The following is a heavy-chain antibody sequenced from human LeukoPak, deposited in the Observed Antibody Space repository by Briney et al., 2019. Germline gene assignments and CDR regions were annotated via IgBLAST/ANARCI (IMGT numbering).Heavy chain of an antibody. V-gene: IGHV4-59*01. CDR3: ARGVEEWLFDH. CDR1: GGSISSYY. Sequence: SETLSLTCTVSGGSISSYYWSWIRQSPGKGLEWIGYIYYSGSTNYNPSLKSRVTISVDTSKNQFSLKLSSVTAADTAVYYCARGVEEWLFDHWGQGTLVTVSS. CDR2: IYYSGST. J-gene: IGHJ5*02. D-gene: IGHD3-3*01.